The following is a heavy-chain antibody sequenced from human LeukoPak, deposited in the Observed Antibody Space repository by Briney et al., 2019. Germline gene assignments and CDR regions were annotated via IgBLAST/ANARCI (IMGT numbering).Heavy chain of an antibody. Sequence: ASVKVSCKASGYTFTSYAVHWVRQAPGQRLEWMGWINAGNGNTKYSQKFQGRVTITRDTSASTAYMELSSLRSEDTAVYYCARDVGLYYYDRGAFDIWGQGTMVTVSS. CDR3: ARDVGLYYYDRGAFDI. V-gene: IGHV1-3*01. D-gene: IGHD3-22*01. CDR2: INAGNGNT. J-gene: IGHJ3*02. CDR1: GYTFTSYA.